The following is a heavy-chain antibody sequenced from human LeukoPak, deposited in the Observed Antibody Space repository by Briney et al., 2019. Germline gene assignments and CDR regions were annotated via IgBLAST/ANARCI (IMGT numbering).Heavy chain of an antibody. CDR2: IIPIFGTA. CDR3: AREGYSSGWYRGWFDP. J-gene: IGHJ5*02. V-gene: IGHV1-69*05. CDR1: GGTFSSYA. D-gene: IGHD6-19*01. Sequence: SVKVSCKASGGTFSSYAISWVRQAPGQGLEWMGGIIPIFGTANYAQKFQGRVTITTDKSTSTAYMELSSLRSEDTAVYYCAREGYSSGWYRGWFDPWGQGTLVTVSS.